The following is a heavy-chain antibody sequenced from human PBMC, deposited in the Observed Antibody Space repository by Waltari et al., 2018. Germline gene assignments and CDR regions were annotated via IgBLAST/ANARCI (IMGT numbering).Heavy chain of an antibody. CDR1: GFTFDDYV. CDR3: AGASRWSHYAY. V-gene: IGHV3-9*01. D-gene: IGHD3-3*01. Sequence: EVQLVESGGGLVQPGRSLRLSCAASGFTFDDYVMPWVRQAPGKGLEWVSGISRNSGNIGYADSVKGRFTISRDNAKNSLYLQMNSLRPEDTALYYCAGASRWSHYAYWGQGTLVTVSS. CDR2: ISRNSGNI. J-gene: IGHJ4*02.